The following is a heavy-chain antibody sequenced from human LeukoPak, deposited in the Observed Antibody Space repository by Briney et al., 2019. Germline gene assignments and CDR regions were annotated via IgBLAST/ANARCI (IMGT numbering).Heavy chain of an antibody. D-gene: IGHD3-10*01. CDR1: GGSISSYY. CDR3: ARAGSSITMVRGNSNWFDP. Sequence: SETLSLTCTVSGGSISSYYWSWIRQPAGKGLEWIGRIYTSGSTNYNPSLKSRVTMSVDTSKNQFSLKLSPVTAADTAVYYCARAGSSITMVRGNSNWFDPWGQGTLVTVSS. J-gene: IGHJ5*02. CDR2: IYTSGST. V-gene: IGHV4-4*07.